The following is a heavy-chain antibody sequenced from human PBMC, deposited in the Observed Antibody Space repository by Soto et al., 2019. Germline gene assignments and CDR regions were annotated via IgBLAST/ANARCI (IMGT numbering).Heavy chain of an antibody. CDR3: ARDRIAVRPGWFDP. D-gene: IGHD6-6*01. CDR1: GYTFRTYG. Sequence: QVQLVQSGVEVKKPGASVKVSCMASGYTFRTYGISWVRQAPGQGLEWMGWISAYNGDTKYAQKFQGRVTMTTDTSTSTANMELRSLTSDDTAVYYCARDRIAVRPGWFDPWGQGTLVTVSS. J-gene: IGHJ5*02. CDR2: ISAYNGDT. V-gene: IGHV1-18*04.